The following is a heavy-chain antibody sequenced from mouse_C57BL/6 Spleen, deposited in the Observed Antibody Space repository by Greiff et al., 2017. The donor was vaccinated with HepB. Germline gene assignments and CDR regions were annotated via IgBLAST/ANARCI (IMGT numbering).Heavy chain of an antibody. CDR2: IYPRSGNT. V-gene: IGHV1-81*01. J-gene: IGHJ4*01. CDR1: GYTFTSYG. D-gene: IGHD2-2*01. CDR3: ARYPIYYGYDGDAMDY. Sequence: QVQLQQSGAELARPGASVKLSCKASGYTFTSYGISWVKQRTGQGLEWIGEIYPRSGNTYYNEKFKGKATLTADKSSRTAYMELRILTPEDSAVYFCARYPIYYGYDGDAMDYWGQGTSVTVSS.